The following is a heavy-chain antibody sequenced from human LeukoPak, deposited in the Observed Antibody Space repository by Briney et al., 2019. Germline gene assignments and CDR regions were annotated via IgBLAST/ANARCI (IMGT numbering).Heavy chain of an antibody. CDR3: ARGIADPYSFDS. V-gene: IGHV4-4*07. CDR2: IYSTGST. CDR1: GGSINFYY. D-gene: IGHD6-13*01. Sequence: SETLSLTCTVSGGSINFYYWSWIRQPAGKGLEWIGRIYSTGSTNYSPSLKSRVTMSVDKSKNQFSLNLSSVTAADTAVYYCARGIADPYSFDSWGQGTLVTVSS. J-gene: IGHJ4*02.